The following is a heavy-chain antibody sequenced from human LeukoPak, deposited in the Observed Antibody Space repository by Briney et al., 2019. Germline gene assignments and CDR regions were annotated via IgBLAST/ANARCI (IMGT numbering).Heavy chain of an antibody. CDR3: ASRKLGNDY. J-gene: IGHJ4*02. CDR2: IYHTGST. Sequence: PSETLSLTCTISAGSVSDYYWSWILQSPGKGLKWIGYIYHTGSTSYSPSLKSRVTISADTSQNQFSLKLSSVTAADTAVYYCASRKLGNDYWGQGTLVTVSS. V-gene: IGHV4-59*02. CDR1: AGSVSDYY. D-gene: IGHD7-27*01.